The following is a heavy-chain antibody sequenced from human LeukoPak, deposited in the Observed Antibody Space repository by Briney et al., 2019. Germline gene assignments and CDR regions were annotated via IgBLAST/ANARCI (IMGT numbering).Heavy chain of an antibody. V-gene: IGHV3-30-3*01. D-gene: IGHD4-17*01. CDR3: ARDGLFDYGDYSWFDP. J-gene: IGHJ5*02. Sequence: GGSLRLSCAASGFTFSSYAMRWVRQAPGKGLEWVAVISYDGSNKYYADSVKGRFTISRDNSKNTLYLQMNSLRAEETAVYYCARDGLFDYGDYSWFDPWGQGTLVTVSS. CDR2: ISYDGSNK. CDR1: GFTFSSYA.